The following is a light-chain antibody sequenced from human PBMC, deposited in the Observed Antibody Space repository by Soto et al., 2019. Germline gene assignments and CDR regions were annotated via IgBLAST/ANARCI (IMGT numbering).Light chain of an antibody. J-gene: IGKJ1*01. V-gene: IGKV1-5*03. CDR2: KSS. CDR3: QQYNRYSPWA. Sequence: DVQMTQSPSTLSASVGERVTITCRASQSVSTLLAWYQQKPGKAAKLLIYKSSTLESGVPSRFSGSGSGTEFTLTITSLQPDDFATYYCQQYNRYSPWAFGQGTKVDIK. CDR1: QSVSTL.